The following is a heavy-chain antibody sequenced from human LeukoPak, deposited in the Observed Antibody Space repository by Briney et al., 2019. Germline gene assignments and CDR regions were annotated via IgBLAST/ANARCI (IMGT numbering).Heavy chain of an antibody. CDR3: ARARAKKTRGYFDY. J-gene: IGHJ4*02. Sequence: SETLSLTCAVYGGSFSGNYWSLIRQPPGKGLEWIGEINHSGSTNYNPSLKSRVTISVDTSKNQFSLKLSSVTAADTAVYYCARARAKKTRGYFDYWGQGTLVTVSS. V-gene: IGHV4-34*01. CDR1: GGSFSGNY. D-gene: IGHD3-10*01. CDR2: INHSGST.